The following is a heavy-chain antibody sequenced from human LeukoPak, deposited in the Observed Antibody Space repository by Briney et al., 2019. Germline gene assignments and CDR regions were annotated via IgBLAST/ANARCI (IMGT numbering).Heavy chain of an antibody. CDR1: GFTFSSYT. CDR2: ISYDGSDK. J-gene: IGHJ4*02. D-gene: IGHD1-26*01. CDR3: AKVARVVVGANDY. Sequence: PGGSLRLSCAASGFTFSSYTIHWVRQAPGKGLEWVAVISYDGSDKYYADSVKGRFTISRDNSKNTLYLQMNSLRAEDTAVYYCAKVARVVVGANDYWGQGTLVTVSS. V-gene: IGHV3-30*04.